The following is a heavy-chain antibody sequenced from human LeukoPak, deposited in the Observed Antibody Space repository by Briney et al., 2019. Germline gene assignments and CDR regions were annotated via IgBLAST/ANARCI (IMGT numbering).Heavy chain of an antibody. D-gene: IGHD4-17*01. CDR1: GFTFSNSA. J-gene: IGHJ4*02. V-gene: IGHV3-23*01. CDR3: AKGYYADPFDF. Sequence: GGSLRLSCAASGFTFSNSAMSWVRQAPGRGLEWVSGISGSGVNTFYADSVEGRFTISRDNSKNTLYLQVYSLRADDTAMYYCAKGYYADPFDFWGQGTLVTVSS. CDR2: ISGSGVNT.